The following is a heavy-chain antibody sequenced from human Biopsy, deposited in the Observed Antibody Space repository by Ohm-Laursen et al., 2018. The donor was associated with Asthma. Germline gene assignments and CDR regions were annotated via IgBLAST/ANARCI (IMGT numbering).Heavy chain of an antibody. Sequence: VASVKVSCKTSGYTFNSAGITWARQAPGQGLEWMGWISVYNGNTKVAQKLQDRVTMITDTSTSTAYMELRSLRSDDTAVYFCARAVDYSHYYGIDVWGQGTTVTVSS. CDR2: ISVYNGNT. J-gene: IGHJ6*02. V-gene: IGHV1-18*01. CDR1: GYTFNSAG. CDR3: ARAVDYSHYYGIDV. D-gene: IGHD3-10*01.